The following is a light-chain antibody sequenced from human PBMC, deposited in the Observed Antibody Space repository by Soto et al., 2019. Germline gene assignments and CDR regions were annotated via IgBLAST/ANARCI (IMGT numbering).Light chain of an antibody. Sequence: EIVLTQSACTLSLSQGERATLSCRASQSVSSSYLAWYQQKPGQAPRLLIYGASSRATGIPDRFSGSGSGTDFTLTISRLEPEDFAVYYCQQYGSSPGITFGQGTRLEIK. CDR3: QQYGSSPGIT. J-gene: IGKJ5*01. CDR2: GAS. V-gene: IGKV3-20*01. CDR1: QSVSSSY.